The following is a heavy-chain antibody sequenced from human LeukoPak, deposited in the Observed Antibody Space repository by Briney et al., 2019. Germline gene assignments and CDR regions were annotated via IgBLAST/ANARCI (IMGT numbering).Heavy chain of an antibody. CDR1: GGSISSSNW. CDR2: IYHSGST. J-gene: IGHJ4*02. V-gene: IGHV4-4*02. Sequence: SETLSLTCAVSGGSISSSNWWSWVRQPPGKGLEWIGEIYHSGSTNYNPSLKSRVTISVDKSKNQFSLKLSSVTAADTAVYYCAIGSSSGWYYLYYWGQGTLVTVSS. D-gene: IGHD6-19*01. CDR3: AIGSSSGWYYLYY.